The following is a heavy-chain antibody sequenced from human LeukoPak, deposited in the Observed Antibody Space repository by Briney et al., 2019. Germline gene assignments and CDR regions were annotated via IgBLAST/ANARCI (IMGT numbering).Heavy chain of an antibody. V-gene: IGHV4-34*01. CDR1: GGSVSDYY. CDR3: ARRQWLRGSFDP. Sequence: PSETLSLTCTISGGSVSDYYWSWIRQSPGKGLEWIGEINHSGSTNYNPSLKSRVTISVDTSKNQFPLKLSSVTAADTAVYYCARRQWLRGSFDPWGQGTLVTVSS. D-gene: IGHD6-19*01. J-gene: IGHJ5*02. CDR2: INHSGST.